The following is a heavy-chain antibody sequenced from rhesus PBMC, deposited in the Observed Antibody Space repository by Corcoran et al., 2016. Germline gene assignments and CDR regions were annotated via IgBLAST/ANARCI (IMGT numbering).Heavy chain of an antibody. J-gene: IGHJ4*01. CDR2: IYGSNTST. V-gene: IGHV4S10*01. D-gene: IGHD1-44*02. CDR3: AREVSGARLFDY. CDR1: GGATSASYR. Sequence: QVHLQDPGPGVVKSSETLSPTCAVSGGATSASYRWRWIPQPSGKGLVGIGYIYGSNTSTNYNPYLKSRVTISKDTSKNQFSLKLSSVTAADTAVYYCAREVSGARLFDYWGQGVLVTVSS.